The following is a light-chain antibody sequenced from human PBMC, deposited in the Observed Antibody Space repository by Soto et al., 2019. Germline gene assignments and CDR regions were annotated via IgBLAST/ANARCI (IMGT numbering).Light chain of an antibody. J-gene: IGLJ1*01. CDR3: TSYAGTYSFFYV. V-gene: IGLV2-8*01. Sequence: QSALTQPPSASGSPGQSVTISCTGTSSDVGGYNYVSWYQQHPGKAPKLIIYEVSKRPSGVPDRFSGSKSDNTASLTVSRLQAEDEADYYCTSYAGTYSFFYVFGTGTKVTVL. CDR2: EVS. CDR1: SSDVGGYNY.